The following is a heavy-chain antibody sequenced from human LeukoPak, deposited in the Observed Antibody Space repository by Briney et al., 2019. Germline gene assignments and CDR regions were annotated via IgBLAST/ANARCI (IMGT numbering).Heavy chain of an antibody. J-gene: IGHJ6*02. CDR1: GGTFSSYA. Sequence: VASVKVSCKASGGTFSSYAISWVRQAPGQGLEWMGGIIPIFGTANYAQKFQGRVTITADESTSTAYMELSSLRSEDTAVYYCVRDRAMTTVTTRWWSALLDQVWQYYGMDVWGQGTTVTVSS. CDR3: VRDRAMTTVTTRWWSALLDQVWQYYGMDV. CDR2: IIPIFGTA. V-gene: IGHV1-69*13. D-gene: IGHD4-11*01.